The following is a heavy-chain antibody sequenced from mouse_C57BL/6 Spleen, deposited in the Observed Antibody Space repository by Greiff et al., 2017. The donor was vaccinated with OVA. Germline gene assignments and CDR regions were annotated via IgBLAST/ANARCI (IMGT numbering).Heavy chain of an antibody. Sequence: VKLQQPGAELVRPGSSVKLSCKASGYTFTSYWMHWVKQRPIQGLEWIGNIDPSDSETHYNQKFKDKATLTVDKSSSTAYMQLSSLTSEDSAVYYCARLDYYGSSYPRYWYFDVWGTGTTVTVSS. CDR3: ARLDYYGSSYPRYWYFDV. CDR2: IDPSDSET. CDR1: GYTFTSYW. V-gene: IGHV1-52*01. D-gene: IGHD1-1*01. J-gene: IGHJ1*03.